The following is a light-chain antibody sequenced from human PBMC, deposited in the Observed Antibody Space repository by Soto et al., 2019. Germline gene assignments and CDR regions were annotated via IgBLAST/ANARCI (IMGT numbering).Light chain of an antibody. CDR2: EVN. V-gene: IGLV2-14*01. CDR3: QSYDSSLNGSYV. CDR1: SSDIGAYDY. Sequence: QSALTQPASLSGSPGQSITISCTGTSSDIGAYDYVSWFQQHPGKAPKLMISEVNNRPSGVSNRFSGSKSGNTAYLTISGLQAEDEADYYCQSYDSSLNGSYVFGTGTKLTVL. J-gene: IGLJ1*01.